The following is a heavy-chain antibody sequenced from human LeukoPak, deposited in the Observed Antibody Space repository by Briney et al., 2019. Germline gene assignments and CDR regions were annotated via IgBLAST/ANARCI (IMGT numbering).Heavy chain of an antibody. J-gene: IGHJ5*02. CDR2: INHSGST. Sequence: SETLSLTCAVYGGSFSGYYWSWIRQPPGKGLEWIGEINHSGSTDYNPSLKSRVTISVDTSKNQFSLKLSSVTAADTAVYYCARGDCSSTSCYFFFYWFDPWGQGTLVTVSS. CDR1: GGSFSGYY. V-gene: IGHV4-34*01. D-gene: IGHD2-2*01. CDR3: ARGDCSSTSCYFFFYWFDP.